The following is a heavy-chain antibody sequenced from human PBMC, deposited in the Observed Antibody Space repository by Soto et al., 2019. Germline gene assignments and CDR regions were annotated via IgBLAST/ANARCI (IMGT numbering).Heavy chain of an antibody. J-gene: IGHJ5*02. CDR3: ASNGRDSYYHYYFDL. CDR1: GFTFSSYA. Sequence: GGSLRLSCATSGFTFSSYALHWVRQAPGKGLEWVSVISCNGIKKYYVDSVKGRFTISRDNSKNTLYLQMNSLRADDTAVYYCASNGRDSYYHYYFDLCGQPTLVTVPS. CDR2: ISCNGIKK. V-gene: IGHV3-30*04. D-gene: IGHD3-10*01.